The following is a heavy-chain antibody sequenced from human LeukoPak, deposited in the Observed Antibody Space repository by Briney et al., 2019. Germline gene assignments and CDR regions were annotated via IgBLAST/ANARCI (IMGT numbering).Heavy chain of an antibody. CDR2: INPNSGDT. Sequence: ASVKVSCKASGYTFTGYYLHWVRQAPGQGLEWMGWINPNSGDTNYSQKFQGRVTMTRDTSISTAYMELSRLRSDDTAVYYCRTDRYGDYGDYIDYWGQGTLVPVSS. CDR1: GYTFTGYY. CDR3: RTDRYGDYGDYIDY. V-gene: IGHV1-2*02. J-gene: IGHJ4*02. D-gene: IGHD4-17*01.